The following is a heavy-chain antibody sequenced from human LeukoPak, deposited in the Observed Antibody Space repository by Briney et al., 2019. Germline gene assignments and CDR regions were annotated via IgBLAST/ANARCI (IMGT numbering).Heavy chain of an antibody. CDR2: IYYSGST. Sequence: SQTLSLTCTVSGVSISSGGYYWSWIRQPPGKGLEWIGYIYYSGSTNYNPSLKSRVTISVDTSKNQFSLKLSSVTAADTAVYYCARTGYSSSWAWFDPWGQGTLVTVSS. D-gene: IGHD6-13*01. J-gene: IGHJ5*02. V-gene: IGHV4-61*08. CDR3: ARTGYSSSWAWFDP. CDR1: GVSISSGGYY.